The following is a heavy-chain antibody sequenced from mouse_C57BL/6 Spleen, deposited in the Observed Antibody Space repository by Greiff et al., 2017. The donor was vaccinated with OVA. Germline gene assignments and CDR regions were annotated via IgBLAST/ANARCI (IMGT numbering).Heavy chain of an antibody. CDR2: IYPGDGDT. J-gene: IGHJ2*01. V-gene: IGHV1-80*01. CDR3: ARSGSGSHFDY. CDR1: GYAFSSYW. Sequence: QVHVKQSGAELVKPGASVKISCKASGYAFSSYWMNWVKQRPGKGLEWIGQIYPGDGDTNYNGKFKGKATLTADKSSSTAYMQLSSLTSEDSAVYFCARSGSGSHFDYWGQGTTLTVSS. D-gene: IGHD3-2*02.